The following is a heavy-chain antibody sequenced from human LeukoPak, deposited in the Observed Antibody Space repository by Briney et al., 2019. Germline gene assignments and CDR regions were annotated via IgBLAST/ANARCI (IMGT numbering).Heavy chain of an antibody. D-gene: IGHD2-21*02. V-gene: IGHV3-9*01. Sequence: SLRLSCEASGFTFDDYAMHWIRQAPGKGLEWVSGISWNSGSIGYADSLKGRFTISRDNAKNSLYLQMNSLRAEDTAVYYCASRTLYCGGDCYAFDIWGQGTMVTVSS. J-gene: IGHJ3*02. CDR3: ASRTLYCGGDCYAFDI. CDR2: ISWNSGSI. CDR1: GFTFDDYA.